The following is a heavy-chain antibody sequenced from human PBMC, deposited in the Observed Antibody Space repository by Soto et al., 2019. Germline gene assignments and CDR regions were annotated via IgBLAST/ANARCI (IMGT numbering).Heavy chain of an antibody. CDR2: IYYSGST. J-gene: IGHJ4*02. D-gene: IGHD3-3*01. CDR3: ARGANTYYDFWSGYHIPSFDY. Sequence: ASETLSLTCTVSGGSISSYYWSWIRQPPGKGLEWIGYIYYSGSTNYNPSLKSRVTISVDTSKNQLSLKLSSVTAADTAVYYCARGANTYYDFWSGYHIPSFDYWGQGTLVTVSS. V-gene: IGHV4-59*01. CDR1: GGSISSYY.